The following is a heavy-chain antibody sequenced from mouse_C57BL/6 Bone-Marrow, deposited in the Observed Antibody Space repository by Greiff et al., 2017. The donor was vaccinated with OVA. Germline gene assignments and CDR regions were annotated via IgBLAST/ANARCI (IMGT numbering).Heavy chain of an antibody. Sequence: EVKLVESGGGLVKPGGSLKLSCAASGFTFSSYAMSWVRQTPVKRLEWVATISDGGSYTYYPDNVKGRFTISRDNAKNNLYLQMSHLKSEDTAMYYCARDGDSSYYYAMDYWGQGTSVTVSS. CDR1: GFTFSSYA. CDR3: ARDGDSSYYYAMDY. V-gene: IGHV5-4*01. J-gene: IGHJ4*01. CDR2: ISDGGSYT.